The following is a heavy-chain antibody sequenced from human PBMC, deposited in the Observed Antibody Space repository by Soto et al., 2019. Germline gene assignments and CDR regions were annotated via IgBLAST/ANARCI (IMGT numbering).Heavy chain of an antibody. V-gene: IGHV3-7*01. CDR3: ARIPSYSTPPYSFDVMDV. Sequence: PGGSLRLSCAASGFTFSSYWMSWVRQAPGKGPEWVANIKQDGSEKYYLDSVKGRFSVSRDNAKNSLYLHIDSLRAEDTAVYYCARIPSYSTPPYSFDVMDVWGQGTTVTVSS. D-gene: IGHD2-15*01. CDR2: IKQDGSEK. J-gene: IGHJ6*02. CDR1: GFTFSSYW.